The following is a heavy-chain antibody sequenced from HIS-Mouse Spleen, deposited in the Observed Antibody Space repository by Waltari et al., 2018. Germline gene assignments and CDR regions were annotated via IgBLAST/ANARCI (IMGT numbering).Heavy chain of an antibody. CDR1: GGSISSYY. Sequence: QVQLKESGPGLVKPSETLSLTCTVSGGSISSYYWSWIRQPPGKGLEWIGYYSGSTNYNPALTSRVTISVDTSTNQFSLKLSSVTAADTAVYYCARASRDLLLPRYFDLWGRGTLVTVSS. CDR2: YYSGST. J-gene: IGHJ2*01. CDR3: ARASRDLLLPRYFDL. V-gene: IGHV4-59*01.